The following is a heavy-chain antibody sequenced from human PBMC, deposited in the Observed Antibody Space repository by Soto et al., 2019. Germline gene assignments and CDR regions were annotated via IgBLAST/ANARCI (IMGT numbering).Heavy chain of an antibody. CDR2: ISAYNGNT. CDR1: GYSFSNYG. D-gene: IGHD2-2*01. CDR3: ARDVGSSHGPGHPHYFDY. J-gene: IGHJ4*02. Sequence: ASVKVSCKASGYSFSNYGITWVRQAPGQGLEWMGWISAYNGNTYYTPSLKSRATISLDTSRNQFFLNLNSVTAADTAVYYCARDVGSSHGPGHPHYFDYWGQGTLVTVSS. V-gene: IGHV1-18*01.